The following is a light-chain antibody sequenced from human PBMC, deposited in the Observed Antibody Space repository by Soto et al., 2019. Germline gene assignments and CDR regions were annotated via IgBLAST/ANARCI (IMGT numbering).Light chain of an antibody. Sequence: QSVLTQPASVSGSPGQSITISCTGTSSDIGRYNYVSWFQQHPGNVPKLVIFEVNYRPSGVSDRFSGSKSGNTASLTITGLQAEDEADYYCTSCITANTRCVFGSGTKVTVL. CDR3: TSCITANTRCV. CDR2: EVN. V-gene: IGLV2-14*01. J-gene: IGLJ1*01. CDR1: SSDIGRYNY.